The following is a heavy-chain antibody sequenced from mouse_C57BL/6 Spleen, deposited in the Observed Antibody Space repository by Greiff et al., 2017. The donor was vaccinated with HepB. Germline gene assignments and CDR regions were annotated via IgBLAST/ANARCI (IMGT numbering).Heavy chain of an antibody. Sequence: DVQLVESGEGLVKPGGSLKLSCAASGFTFSSYAMSWVRQSPEKRLEWVAYISTGGDYIYYADSVKGRFTISRDNARNTLYLQMSSLKSEDTAMYYCTRNWPYWYFDVWGTGTTVTVSS. J-gene: IGHJ1*03. D-gene: IGHD4-1*01. CDR1: GFTFSSYA. CDR3: TRNWPYWYFDV. V-gene: IGHV5-9-1*02. CDR2: ISTGGDYI.